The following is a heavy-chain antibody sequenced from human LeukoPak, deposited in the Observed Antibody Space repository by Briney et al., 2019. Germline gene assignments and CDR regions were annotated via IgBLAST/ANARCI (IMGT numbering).Heavy chain of an antibody. J-gene: IGHJ4*02. D-gene: IGHD3-22*01. CDR2: IYTSGST. CDR1: GGSISSYY. CDR3: AMYYYDSSGYFIDY. Sequence: SETLSLTCTVSGGSISSYYWSWIRQPAGKGLEWIGRIYTSGSTNYNPSLKSRVTMSVDTSKNQFSLKLSSVTAADTAVYYCAMYYYDSSGYFIDYWGQGTLVTVSS. V-gene: IGHV4-4*07.